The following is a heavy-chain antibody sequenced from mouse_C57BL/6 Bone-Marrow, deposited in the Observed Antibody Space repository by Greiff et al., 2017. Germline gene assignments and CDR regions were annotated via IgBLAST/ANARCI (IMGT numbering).Heavy chain of an antibody. V-gene: IGHV2-3*01. CDR2: IWGDGST. D-gene: IGHD2-3*01. J-gene: IGHJ4*01. CDR3: AKPDGLYAMDY. CDR1: GFSFTTYG. Sequence: VQLMESGPGLVAPSQSLSITCTVSGFSFTTYGVSWVRQPPGKGLEWLGVIWGDGSTNNHSAPLSRLSICQDNSTRQAFLIRNSTQTDDAATYCGAKPDGLYAMDYWGQGTSVTVAS.